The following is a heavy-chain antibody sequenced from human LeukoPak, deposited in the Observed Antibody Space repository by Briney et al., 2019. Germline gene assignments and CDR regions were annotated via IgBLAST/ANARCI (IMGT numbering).Heavy chain of an antibody. CDR1: GFTFSSYA. D-gene: IGHD3-22*01. V-gene: IGHV3-23*01. CDR3: AKDKVRGYYDSSGYYDY. CDR2: ISGSGGST. Sequence: GGSLRLSCAASGFTFSSYAMSWVRQAPGKGLEWVSAISGSGGSTYYADSVKGRFTISRDNSKNKLYLQMNSLRAEDTAVYYCAKDKVRGYYDSSGYYDYWGQGTLVTVSS. J-gene: IGHJ4*02.